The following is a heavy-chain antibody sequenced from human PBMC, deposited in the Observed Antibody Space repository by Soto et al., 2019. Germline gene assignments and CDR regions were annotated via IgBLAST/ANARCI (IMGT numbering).Heavy chain of an antibody. J-gene: IGHJ4*02. Sequence: EVQLLESGGGLLQPGGSLRLSCAASGFTFSSYAMSWVRQAPGKGLEWVSAISGSGGSTYYADPVKGRFTISRDNSKNTLYLTMSSRRAEDTAVYYCAKDMAQWLERCFDYCGQGTMVTVSS. V-gene: IGHV3-23*01. CDR1: GFTFSSYA. CDR2: ISGSGGST. CDR3: AKDMAQWLERCFDY. D-gene: IGHD6-19*01.